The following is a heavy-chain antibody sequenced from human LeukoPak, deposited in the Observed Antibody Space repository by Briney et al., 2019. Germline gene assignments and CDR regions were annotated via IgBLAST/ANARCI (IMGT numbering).Heavy chain of an antibody. CDR1: GASISSNF. Sequence: SETLSLTCTVSGASISSNFWSWVRQPPGKGLEWIGSIYYSGSTYYNPSLKSRLTISVDTSKNQFSLKLSSVTAADTAVYYCARHDRIIASPLVWGQGTLVTVSS. J-gene: IGHJ4*02. CDR3: ARHDRIIASPLV. V-gene: IGHV4-59*05. D-gene: IGHD6-13*01. CDR2: IYYSGST.